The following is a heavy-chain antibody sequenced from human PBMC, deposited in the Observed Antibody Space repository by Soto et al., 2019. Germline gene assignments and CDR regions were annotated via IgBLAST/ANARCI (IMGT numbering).Heavy chain of an antibody. V-gene: IGHV3-21*01. Sequence: PGGSLRLSCAASGFTFRTYYMIWVRQAPGKGLEWDSSISAGSSNIYYAPSVKGRFTISRDNAKNSLYLQINSLRAEDTAVYYCARQYPSSSRHFDHWGQGTLVTVSS. CDR3: ARQYPSSSRHFDH. D-gene: IGHD6-6*01. CDR2: ISAGSSNI. CDR1: GFTFRTYY. J-gene: IGHJ4*02.